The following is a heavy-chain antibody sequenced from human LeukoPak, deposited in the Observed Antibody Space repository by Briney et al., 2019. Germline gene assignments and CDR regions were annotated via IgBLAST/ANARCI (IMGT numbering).Heavy chain of an antibody. V-gene: IGHV3-15*01. J-gene: IGHJ4*02. Sequence: GGSLRLSCSASGFTFSNAWRGWVRQAPGKGLEWVGRIKSKTDGGTTDYAARVKGRFTISRDDSKNTLYLQMNSLKTEDTAVYYCTTDEWELHFDYWGQGTLVTVSS. D-gene: IGHD1-26*01. CDR1: GFTFSNAW. CDR3: TTDEWELHFDY. CDR2: IKSKTDGGTT.